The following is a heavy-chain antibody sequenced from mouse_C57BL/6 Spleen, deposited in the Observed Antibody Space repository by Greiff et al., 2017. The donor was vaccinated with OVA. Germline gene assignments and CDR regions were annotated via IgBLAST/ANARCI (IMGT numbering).Heavy chain of an antibody. V-gene: IGHV3-6*01. Sequence: VQLQQSGPGLVKPSQSLSLTCSVTGYSITSGYYWNWIRQFPGNKLEWMGYISYDGSNNYNPSLKNRISITRDTSMNQFFLKLNSVTTEDTATDCCARGGLLGTVFAYWGQGTLVTVSA. J-gene: IGHJ3*01. CDR2: ISYDGSN. D-gene: IGHD3-1*01. CDR3: ARGGLLGTVFAY. CDR1: GYSITSGYY.